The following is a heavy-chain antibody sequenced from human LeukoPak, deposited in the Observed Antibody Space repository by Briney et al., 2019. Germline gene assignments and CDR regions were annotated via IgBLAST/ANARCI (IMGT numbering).Heavy chain of an antibody. CDR2: ISSSGSTI. V-gene: IGHV3-11*01. Sequence: GGSLRLSCAASGFTFSDYYMSWIRQAPGKGLEWVSYISSSGSTIYYADSVKGRLTISRDNAKNSLYLQMNSLRAEDTAVYYCASYGSGSYSNDAFDIWGQGAMVTVSS. CDR3: ASYGSGSYSNDAFDI. CDR1: GFTFSDYY. J-gene: IGHJ3*02. D-gene: IGHD3-10*01.